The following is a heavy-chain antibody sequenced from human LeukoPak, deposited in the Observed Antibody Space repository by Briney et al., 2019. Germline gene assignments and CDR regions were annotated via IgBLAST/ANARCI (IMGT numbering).Heavy chain of an antibody. CDR3: ARDQHNWFDP. V-gene: IGHV1-18*04. J-gene: IGHJ5*02. Sequence: GASVKVSCKASGYTFTGYNMHWVRQAPGQGLEWMGWISAYNGNTNYAQKLQGRVTMTTDTSTSTAYMELRSLRSDDTAVYYCARDQHNWFDPWGQGTLVTVSS. CDR2: ISAYNGNT. CDR1: GYTFTGYN.